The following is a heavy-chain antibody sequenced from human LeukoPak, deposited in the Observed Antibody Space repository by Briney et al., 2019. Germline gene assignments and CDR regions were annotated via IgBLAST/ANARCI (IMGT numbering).Heavy chain of an antibody. J-gene: IGHJ4*02. V-gene: IGHV4-59*01. CDR3: ARDGRTYCSGGSCSPTHFDY. Sequence: SETLSLTCTVSGCSISSYYWIWIRQPPGKGLEWIGYIYYSGSTNYNPSLKSRVTISVYTSKNQFSLKLSSVTAADTAVYYCARDGRTYCSGGSCSPTHFDYWGQGTLVTVSS. CDR1: GCSISSYY. D-gene: IGHD2-15*01. CDR2: IYYSGST.